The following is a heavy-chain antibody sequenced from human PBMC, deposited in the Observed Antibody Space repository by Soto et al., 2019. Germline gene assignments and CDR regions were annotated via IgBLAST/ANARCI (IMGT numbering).Heavy chain of an antibody. CDR2: IYYSGST. D-gene: IGHD4-17*01. J-gene: IGHJ1*01. CDR3: ASMVYGDSPDEYFQH. Sequence: KPSETLSLTCTVSGGSISSGGYYWSWIRQHPGKGLEWIGYIYYSGSTYYNPSLKSRVTISVDTSKNQFSLKLSSVTAADTAVYYCASMVYGDSPDEYFQHWGQGTLVTVSS. CDR1: GGSISSGGYY. V-gene: IGHV4-31*03.